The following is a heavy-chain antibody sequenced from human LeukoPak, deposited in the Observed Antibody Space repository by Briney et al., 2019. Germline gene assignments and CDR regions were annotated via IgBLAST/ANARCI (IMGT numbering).Heavy chain of an antibody. CDR3: TTEFKILYAFH. CDR2: IKSKTDGGTT. J-gene: IGHJ4*02. Sequence: GGSLRLSCAASGFTFSSYWMHWVRQAPGKGLEWVGRIKSKTDGGTTDYAAPVKGRFTISRDDSKNTLYLQMNSLKTEDTAVYYCTTEFKILYAFHWGQGTLVTVSS. V-gene: IGHV3-15*01. CDR1: GFTFSSYW. D-gene: IGHD2-8*01.